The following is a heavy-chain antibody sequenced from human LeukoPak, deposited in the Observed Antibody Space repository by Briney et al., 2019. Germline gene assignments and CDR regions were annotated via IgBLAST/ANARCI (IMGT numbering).Heavy chain of an antibody. D-gene: IGHD6-19*01. Sequence: SETLSLTCTVSGGSISSYYWSWIRQPPGKGLEWIGYIYYSGSTNYNPSLKSRVTISVDTSKNQFSLKLSSVTAADTAVYYCASEDSSGWYTRWFDPWGQGTLVTVSS. CDR2: IYYSGST. J-gene: IGHJ5*02. CDR1: GGSISSYY. V-gene: IGHV4-59*01. CDR3: ASEDSSGWYTRWFDP.